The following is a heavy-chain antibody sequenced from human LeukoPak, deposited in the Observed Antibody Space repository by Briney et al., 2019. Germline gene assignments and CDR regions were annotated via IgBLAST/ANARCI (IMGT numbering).Heavy chain of an antibody. V-gene: IGHV3-23*05. CDR1: GITFSTYS. CDR3: AKDIVPDSGWDLDY. CDR2: IYNSGTKI. D-gene: IGHD6-19*01. Sequence: PGGSLRLSCVASGITFSTYSMTWVRQRPGKGLEWVASIYNSGTKIFYADSVKGRFTISRDNSNNVLFLQMDSLRAEDSAIYYCAKDIVPDSGWDLDYGGRGTLVTVSS. J-gene: IGHJ4*02.